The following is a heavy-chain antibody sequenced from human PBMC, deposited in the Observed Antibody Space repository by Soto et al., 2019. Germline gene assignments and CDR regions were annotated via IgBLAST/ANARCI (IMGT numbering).Heavy chain of an antibody. J-gene: IGHJ6*02. D-gene: IGHD6-19*01. Sequence: VSLRLSCAASGFTFSGSAMHWVRQASGKGLEWVGRIRSKANSYATAYAASVKGRFTISRDDSKNTAYLQMNSLKTEDTAVYYCTSIAVAGTSGGGYYYYGMDVWGQGTTVTVSS. CDR3: TSIAVAGTSGGGYYYYGMDV. CDR2: IRSKANSYAT. CDR1: GFTFSGSA. V-gene: IGHV3-73*01.